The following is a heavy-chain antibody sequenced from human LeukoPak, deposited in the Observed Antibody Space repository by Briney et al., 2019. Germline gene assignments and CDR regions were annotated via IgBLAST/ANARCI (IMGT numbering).Heavy chain of an antibody. D-gene: IGHD6-19*01. CDR2: MNPNSGNT. V-gene: IGHV1-8*01. CDR1: GYTFTSYD. Sequence: ASVKVSCKASGYTFTSYDINWVRQATGQGLEWMGWMNPNSGNTGYAQKFQGRVTMTRNTSISTAYMELSRLRSDDTAVYYCARGRPQTGRIAVAGPTDYWGQGTLVTVSS. CDR3: ARGRPQTGRIAVAGPTDY. J-gene: IGHJ4*02.